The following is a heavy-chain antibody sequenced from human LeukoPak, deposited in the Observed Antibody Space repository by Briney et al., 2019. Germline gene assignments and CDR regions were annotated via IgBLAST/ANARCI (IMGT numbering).Heavy chain of an antibody. Sequence: GGSLRLSCAASGFTFSSYSMNWVRRAPGKGLEWVSSISSSSSYIYYADSVKGRFTISRDNAKNSLYLQMNSLRAEDTAVYYCARGVAVGQIDYWGQGTLVTVSS. CDR2: ISSSSSYI. D-gene: IGHD6-19*01. CDR3: ARGVAVGQIDY. CDR1: GFTFSSYS. V-gene: IGHV3-21*01. J-gene: IGHJ4*02.